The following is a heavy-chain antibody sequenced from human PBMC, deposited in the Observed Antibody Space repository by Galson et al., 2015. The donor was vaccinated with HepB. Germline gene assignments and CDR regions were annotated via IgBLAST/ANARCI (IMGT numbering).Heavy chain of an antibody. J-gene: IGHJ4*02. V-gene: IGHV1-3*01. D-gene: IGHD6-13*01. CDR2: INAGNGNT. CDR3: AREEEYSSSWYFDY. CDR1: GYTFTSYA. Sequence: SVKVSCKASGYTFTSYAMHWVRQAPGQRLEWMGWINAGNGNTKYSQKFQGRVTITRDTSASTPYMELSSLRSEDTAVYYCAREEEYSSSWYFDYWGQGTLVTVSS.